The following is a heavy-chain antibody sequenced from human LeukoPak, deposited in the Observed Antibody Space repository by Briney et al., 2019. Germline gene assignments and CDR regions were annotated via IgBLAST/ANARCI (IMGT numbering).Heavy chain of an antibody. Sequence: PGRSLRLSCAASGFTFDDYAMHWVRQAPGKGLEWVSGINWNSDNIGYADSVKGRFTISRDNAKNSLYPQMNSLRVEDTALYYCAKSRLIDYSYYYMDVWGKGTTVTVSS. V-gene: IGHV3-9*01. CDR1: GFTFDDYA. CDR3: AKSRLIDYSYYYMDV. J-gene: IGHJ6*03. D-gene: IGHD2-21*01. CDR2: INWNSDNI.